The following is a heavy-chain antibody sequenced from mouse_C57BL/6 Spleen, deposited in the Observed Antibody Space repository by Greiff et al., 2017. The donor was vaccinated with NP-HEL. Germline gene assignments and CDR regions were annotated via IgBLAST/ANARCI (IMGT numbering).Heavy chain of an antibody. J-gene: IGHJ2*01. Sequence: EVQLQQSGPELVKPGASVRISCKASGYTFTDYYMNWVKQSHGKSLEWIGDINPNNGGTSYNQKFKGKATLTVDKSSSTAYMELRSLTSEDSAVYYCAREGYGSSYFDYWGQGTTLTVSS. V-gene: IGHV1-26*01. CDR3: AREGYGSSYFDY. CDR1: GYTFTDYY. CDR2: INPNNGGT. D-gene: IGHD1-1*01.